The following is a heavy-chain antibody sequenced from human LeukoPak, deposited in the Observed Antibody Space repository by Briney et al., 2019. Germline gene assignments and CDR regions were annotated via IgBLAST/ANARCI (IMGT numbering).Heavy chain of an antibody. V-gene: IGHV4-4*09. CDR1: GTFVSGFY. CDR2: IYSTGTT. Sequence: SETLSHTCTVSGTFVSGFYWTWLRQPPGKGLEWIGFIYSTGTTSYNSSLQSRVTMSVDTSKNQFSLKLKSVIAADTAIYYCAGRWRGTLDYWGQGTLVAVSS. J-gene: IGHJ4*02. D-gene: IGHD5-24*01. CDR3: AGRWRGTLDY.